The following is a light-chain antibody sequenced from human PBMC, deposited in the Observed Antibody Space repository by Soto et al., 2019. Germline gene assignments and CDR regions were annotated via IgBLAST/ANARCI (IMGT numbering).Light chain of an antibody. CDR1: NIGLKS. V-gene: IGLV3-21*04. CDR3: QVWDSSSDHVV. Sequence: SYVLTQPPSVSVAPGKTARITCDGNNIGLKSVHWYQQKAGQAPVLVIDYDSDRPSGIPERISGSNSGNTATLTITRVEAGDEADYYCQVWDSSSDHVVFGGGTK. J-gene: IGLJ3*02. CDR2: YDS.